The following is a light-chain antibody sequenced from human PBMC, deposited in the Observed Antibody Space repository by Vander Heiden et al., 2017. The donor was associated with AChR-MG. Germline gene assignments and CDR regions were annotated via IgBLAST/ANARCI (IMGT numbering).Light chain of an antibody. CDR2: GNY. CDR1: SSNIGAVYG. V-gene: IGLV1-40*01. Sequence: QSVLTQPPTASGAPAQRATISCTGSSSNIGAVYGLHWYHPHPGPAPKPPIFGNYDRPSGLPDRFSGSTSATSATPATPTLQADDAADYYCHSYGSSLGGSEVFGGGTKLTVL. J-gene: IGLJ2*01. CDR3: HSYGSSLGGSEV.